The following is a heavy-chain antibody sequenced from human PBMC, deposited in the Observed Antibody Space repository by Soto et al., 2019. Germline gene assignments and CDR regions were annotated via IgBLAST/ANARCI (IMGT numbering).Heavy chain of an antibody. CDR1: GGSISSGGYY. CDR3: ARDQAAAGTDV. V-gene: IGHV4-31*03. D-gene: IGHD6-13*01. CDR2: IYYSGST. Sequence: SETLSLTCTVSGGSISSGGYYWSWIRQHPGKGLEWIGYIYYSGSTYCNPSLKSRATISVDTSKNQFSLKLSSVTAADTAVYYCARDQAAAGTDVWGQGTTVTVSS. J-gene: IGHJ6*02.